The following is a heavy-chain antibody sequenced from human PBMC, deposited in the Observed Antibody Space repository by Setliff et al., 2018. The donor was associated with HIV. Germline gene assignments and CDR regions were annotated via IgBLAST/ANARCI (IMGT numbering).Heavy chain of an antibody. CDR3: ATGRHYYDSSDYPANPFDV. CDR1: GYTFTSYA. V-gene: IGHV1-8*02. CDR2: MNPNNGNT. J-gene: IGHJ3*01. D-gene: IGHD3-22*01. Sequence: ASVKVSCKASGYTFTSYAMNWVRQAPGQGLEWMGWMNPNNGNTGYAQKFQGRVTMTRNTSISTAYMELSSLRSEDTAVYYCATGRHYYDSSDYPANPFDVWGQGTMVTVSS.